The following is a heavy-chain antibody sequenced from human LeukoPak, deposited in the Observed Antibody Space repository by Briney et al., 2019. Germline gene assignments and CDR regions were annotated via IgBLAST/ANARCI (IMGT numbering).Heavy chain of an antibody. J-gene: IGHJ6*03. D-gene: IGHD4-23*01. Sequence: PGGSLRLSCAASGFTFSSYSMNWVRQAPGKGLEWVSSISSSSSYIHYADSVKGRFTISRDNAKNSLYLQMNSLRAEDTAVYYCARGGNVDLYYMDVWGKGTTVTVSS. V-gene: IGHV3-21*01. CDR2: ISSSSSYI. CDR1: GFTFSSYS. CDR3: ARGGNVDLYYMDV.